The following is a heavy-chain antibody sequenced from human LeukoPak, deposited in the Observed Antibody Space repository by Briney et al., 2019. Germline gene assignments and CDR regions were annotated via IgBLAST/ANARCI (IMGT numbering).Heavy chain of an antibody. D-gene: IGHD3-10*01. V-gene: IGHV4-31*03. CDR1: GGSISGGGYY. J-gene: IGHJ4*02. CDR2: SYYSGST. CDR3: ARGGATMVRGVIMPPYFDY. Sequence: SETLSLTCSVSGGSISGGGYYWSWIRHHPGKGLEWIGYSYYSGSTYYNPSLKSRVTLSVDTSKNQFSLKMSSLTAADTAVYYCARGGATMVRGVIMPPYFDYWGQGTLVTVSS.